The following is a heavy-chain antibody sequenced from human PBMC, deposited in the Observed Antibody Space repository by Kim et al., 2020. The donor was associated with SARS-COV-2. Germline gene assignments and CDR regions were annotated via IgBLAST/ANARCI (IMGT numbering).Heavy chain of an antibody. Sequence: GGSLRLSCAASGFTFDDYGMSWVRQAPGKGLEWVSGINWNGGSTGYADSVKGRFTISRDNAKNSLYLQMNSLRAEDTALYHCARSYNWNYVDAFDIWGQGTMVTVSS. CDR1: GFTFDDYG. CDR3: ARSYNWNYVDAFDI. V-gene: IGHV3-20*01. J-gene: IGHJ3*02. CDR2: INWNGGST. D-gene: IGHD1-7*01.